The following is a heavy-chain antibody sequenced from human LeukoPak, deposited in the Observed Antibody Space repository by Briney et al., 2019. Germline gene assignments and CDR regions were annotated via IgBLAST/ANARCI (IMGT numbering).Heavy chain of an antibody. D-gene: IGHD3-3*01. CDR3: ARSPFYDFWSGYTPHNWFDP. V-gene: IGHV4-59*08. Sequence: SETLSLTCTVSGGSISSYYWSWIRQPPGKGLEWIGYIYYSGSANYNPSLKSRVTISVDTSKNQFSLKLCSVTAADTAVYYCARSPFYDFWSGYTPHNWFDPWGQGTLVTVSS. CDR1: GGSISSYY. J-gene: IGHJ5*02. CDR2: IYYSGSA.